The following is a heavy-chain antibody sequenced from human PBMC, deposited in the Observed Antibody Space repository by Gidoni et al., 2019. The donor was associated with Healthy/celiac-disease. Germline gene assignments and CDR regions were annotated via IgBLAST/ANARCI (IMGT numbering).Heavy chain of an antibody. V-gene: IGHV4-59*01. CDR1: GGSISSYY. Sequence: QVQLQESGPGLVKPSETLSLTCTVSGGSISSYYWSWIRQPPGKGLEWIGYIYYSGSTNYNPSLKSRVTISVDTSKNQFSLKLSSVTAADTAVYYCARRGDYDFWSGYYTGWFDPWGQGTLVTVSS. D-gene: IGHD3-3*01. J-gene: IGHJ5*02. CDR2: IYYSGST. CDR3: ARRGDYDFWSGYYTGWFDP.